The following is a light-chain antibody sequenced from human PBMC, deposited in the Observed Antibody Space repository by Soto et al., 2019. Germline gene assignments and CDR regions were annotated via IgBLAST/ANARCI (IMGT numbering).Light chain of an antibody. V-gene: IGKV3-20*01. CDR2: GAS. Sequence: IRLTQTPGTLFLYAGERATLSCRASQSVVSTYVAWYQQTPGQAPRLLIYGASSRATGIPDRFSGSGSGTDFTLTISCRHPCYIAPYYYQQTYFAHWTFGQGTKVDIK. CDR1: QSVVSTY. J-gene: IGKJ1*01. CDR3: QQTYFAHWT.